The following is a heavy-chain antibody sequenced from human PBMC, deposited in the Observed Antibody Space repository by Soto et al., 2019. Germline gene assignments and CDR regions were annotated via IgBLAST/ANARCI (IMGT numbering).Heavy chain of an antibody. CDR3: ARDGRKQLLVEGLNAMDV. CDR2: ISGYNGQT. D-gene: IGHD2-8*01. V-gene: IGHV1-18*01. J-gene: IGHJ6*02. CDR1: AYTFTSYG. Sequence: QVQLVQSGPEVKKPGASVKVSCKASAYTFTSYGISWVRQAPGQGLEWMGWISGYNGQTNYAQKFRGRVTITTDASTSTAYMELRSLRSDDTATYYCARDGRKQLLVEGLNAMDVWGQGTTVTVSS.